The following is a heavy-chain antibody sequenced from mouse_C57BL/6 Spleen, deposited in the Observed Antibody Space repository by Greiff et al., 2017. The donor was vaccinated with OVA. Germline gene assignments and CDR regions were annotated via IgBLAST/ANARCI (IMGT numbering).Heavy chain of an antibody. CDR3: ARDYGSSSGYFDY. Sequence: QLQLKESGAELVKPGASVKISCKASGYAFSSYWMNWVKQRPGKGLEWIGQIYPGDGDTNYNGKFKGKATLTADKSSSTAYMQLSSLTSEDSAVYFCARDYGSSSGYFDYWGQGTTLTVSS. CDR1: GYAFSSYW. V-gene: IGHV1-80*01. J-gene: IGHJ2*01. D-gene: IGHD1-1*01. CDR2: IYPGDGDT.